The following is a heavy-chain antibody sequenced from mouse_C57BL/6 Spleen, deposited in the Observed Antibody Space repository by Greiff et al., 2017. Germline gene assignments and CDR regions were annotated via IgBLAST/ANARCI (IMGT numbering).Heavy chain of an antibody. CDR1: GYTFTSYW. J-gene: IGHJ2*01. D-gene: IGHD2-4*01. CDR2: IYPNSGST. CDR3: ARLVYDYNGDY. V-gene: IGHV1-64*01. Sequence: VQLQQTGAELVKPGASVKLSCKASGYTFTSYWMNWVKQRPGQGLEWIGLIYPNSGSTNYNEKFKSKATLTVDKSSSTAYMQLISLTSEDSAVYYCARLVYDYNGDYWGQGTTLTVAS.